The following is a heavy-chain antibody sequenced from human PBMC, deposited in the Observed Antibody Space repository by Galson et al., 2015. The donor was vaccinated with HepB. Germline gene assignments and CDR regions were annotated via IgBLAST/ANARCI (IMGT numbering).Heavy chain of an antibody. CDR2: ISTSGSTI. V-gene: IGHV3-11*01. CDR3: ARVYGVITMIVD. CDR1: GFTFSDYY. Sequence: SLRLSCAASGFTFSDYYMTWIRQAPGKGLEWLSFISTSGSTIYYADSVKGRFTISRDNAKNSLYLQMNSLRAEDTAVYYCARVYGVITMIVDWGQGTLVTVSS. J-gene: IGHJ4*02. D-gene: IGHD3-22*01.